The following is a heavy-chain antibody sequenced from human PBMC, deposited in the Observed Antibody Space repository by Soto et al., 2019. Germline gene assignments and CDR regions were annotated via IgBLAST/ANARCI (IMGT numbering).Heavy chain of an antibody. D-gene: IGHD3-9*01. CDR1: GFSLSTSRVG. CDR2: IYWDDDK. V-gene: IGHV2-5*02. J-gene: IGHJ2*01. CDR3: ARTYYDILTGYYNPWYFDL. Sequence: QITLKESGPTLVKPTQTLTLTCTFSGFSLSTSRVGVGWIRQPPGKALEWLALIYWDDDKYYSPSLKSRLTITKDTSKNQVVLTLTNMDPMDTATYYCARTYYDILTGYYNPWYFDLWGRGTLVTVSS.